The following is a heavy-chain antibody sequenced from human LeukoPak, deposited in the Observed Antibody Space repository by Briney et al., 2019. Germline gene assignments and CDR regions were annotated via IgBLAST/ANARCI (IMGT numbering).Heavy chain of an antibody. CDR3: ARDRGSGWYSNAGCDY. D-gene: IGHD6-19*01. Sequence: PGGSLRLSCAASGFTFSSYVMNWVRQAPGKGLEWVSSISSSSSYIYYADSVKGRFTISRDNAKNSLYLQMNSLRAEDTAVYYCARDRGSGWYSNAGCDYWGQGTLVTVSS. J-gene: IGHJ4*02. V-gene: IGHV3-21*01. CDR2: ISSSSSYI. CDR1: GFTFSSYV.